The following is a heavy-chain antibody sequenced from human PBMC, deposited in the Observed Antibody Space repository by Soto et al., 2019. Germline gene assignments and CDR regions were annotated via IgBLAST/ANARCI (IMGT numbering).Heavy chain of an antibody. Sequence: QVQLQQWGAGLLKPSETLSLTCAVYGGSFSGYYWTGIRQPPGTGLEWIGEINHSGSTNYNPSLKSRVTISVDTSKNQFSLKLTSVTAADTAEYYCAREKITGLFDYWGQGTLVTVSS. D-gene: IGHD2-8*02. CDR1: GGSFSGYY. CDR3: AREKITGLFDY. CDR2: INHSGST. V-gene: IGHV4-34*01. J-gene: IGHJ4*02.